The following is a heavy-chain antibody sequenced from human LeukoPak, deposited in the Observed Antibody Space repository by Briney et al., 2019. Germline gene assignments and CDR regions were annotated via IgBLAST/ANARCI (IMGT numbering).Heavy chain of an antibody. V-gene: IGHV4-59*12. Sequence: PSESLSLACTVSGAPLSSYYWSWIRQPPGKWLEWIGYIYYSGSSNYNPALKSRVTMSVDTSKNQFSLKLSSVTAADTAAYYCANTYCSGGSCYVDYWGQGTLVTASS. CDR1: GAPLSSYY. CDR3: ANTYCSGGSCYVDY. CDR2: IYYSGSS. D-gene: IGHD2-15*01. J-gene: IGHJ4*02.